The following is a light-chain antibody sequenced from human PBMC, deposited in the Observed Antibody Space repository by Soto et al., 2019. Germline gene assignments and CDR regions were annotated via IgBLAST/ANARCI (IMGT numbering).Light chain of an antibody. V-gene: IGLV2-8*01. Sequence: QSALTQPPSASGSPGQSVTISCTGASGGVGGYNYVSWFQQHPGKAPKLMIYEVTQRPSGVPDRFSGSKSGNTASLTVSGLQAEGEADYYCCSYVGDPYVFGTGTKVTVL. J-gene: IGLJ1*01. CDR1: SGGVGGYNY. CDR2: EVT. CDR3: CSYVGDPYV.